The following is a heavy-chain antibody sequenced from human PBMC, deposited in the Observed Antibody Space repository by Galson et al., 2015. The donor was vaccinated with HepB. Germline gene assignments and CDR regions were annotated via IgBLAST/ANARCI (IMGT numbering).Heavy chain of an antibody. Sequence: QSGAEVKEPGESLKISCKTFGYRFTNYWIGWVRQIPGKGLEWMGIICPGDSTADYSPSFQDRVAISVDKTTNTAYLQWSSLRASDTAVYYCARDFYFDFWGRGTLVTVSS. J-gene: IGHJ2*01. V-gene: IGHV5-51*01. CDR3: ARDFYFDF. CDR2: ICPGDSTA. CDR1: GYRFTNYW.